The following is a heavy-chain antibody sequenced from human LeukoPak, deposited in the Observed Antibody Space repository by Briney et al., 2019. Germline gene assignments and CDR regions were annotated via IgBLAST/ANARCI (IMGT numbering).Heavy chain of an antibody. J-gene: IGHJ4*02. V-gene: IGHV1-8*02. CDR2: MNPNSGNT. D-gene: IGHD1-7*01. Sequence: GASVRVSCKASGYTFTSYDINWVRQATGQGLEWMGWMNPNSGNTGYAQKFQGRVTMTEDTSTDTAYMELSSLRSEDTAVYYCATPADWNSGFDYWGQGTLVTVSS. CDR3: ATPADWNSGFDY. CDR1: GYTFTSYD.